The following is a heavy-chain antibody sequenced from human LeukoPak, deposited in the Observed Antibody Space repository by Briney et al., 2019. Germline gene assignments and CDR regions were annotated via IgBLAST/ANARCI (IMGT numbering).Heavy chain of an antibody. CDR1: GFTFSSYW. CDR3: AREISSWYRTEGRFDP. V-gene: IGHV3-7*01. D-gene: IGHD6-13*01. CDR2: IKQDGSEK. Sequence: GGSLRLSCVPSGFTFSSYWMSWVRQAPGKGLEWVANIKQDGSEKDYVDSVKGRFTISRDNAKNSLYLQMNSLRAEDTAVYYCAREISSWYRTEGRFDPWGQGALVTVSS. J-gene: IGHJ5*02.